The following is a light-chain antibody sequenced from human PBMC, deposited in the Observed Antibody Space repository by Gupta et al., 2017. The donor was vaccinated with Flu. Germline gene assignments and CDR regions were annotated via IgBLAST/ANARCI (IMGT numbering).Light chain of an antibody. CDR3: QQDGSSPYS. CDR2: GAS. Sequence: EIVLTQSPGTLSLSPGERATLSCRASQSVSSSYLAWYQQKPGQAPRLLIYGASSRATGIPDRFSGSGSGTDFTLTISRLEPEDFAVYYCQQDGSSPYSFSQGTKLEIK. CDR1: QSVSSSY. V-gene: IGKV3-20*01. J-gene: IGKJ2*03.